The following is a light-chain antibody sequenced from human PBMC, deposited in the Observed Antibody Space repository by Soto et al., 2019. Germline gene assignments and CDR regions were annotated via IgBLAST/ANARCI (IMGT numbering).Light chain of an antibody. CDR3: QQRSNWPPNT. V-gene: IGKV3-11*01. CDR1: QSISSY. Sequence: PGERDTLSYRDSQSISSYLDRYQQKPGQAPRLLMYDASSRATGIPPRFSGGGSCTVFTLTIISLDPEDVAVYYCQQRSNWPPNTFGQGAIVEIK. CDR2: DAS. J-gene: IGKJ5*01.